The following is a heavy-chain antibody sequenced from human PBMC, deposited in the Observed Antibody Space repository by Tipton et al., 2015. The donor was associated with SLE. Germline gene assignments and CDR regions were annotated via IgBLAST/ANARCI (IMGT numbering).Heavy chain of an antibody. Sequence: SLRLSCAASGFTFSSYGMHWVRQAPGKGLEWVAFIRYDGSNKYYADSVKGRFTISRDNSKNTLYLQMNSLRAEDTAVYYCAKKSYGDYIAYYYYYGMDVWGQGTTVTVSS. CDR1: GFTFSSYG. V-gene: IGHV3-30*02. J-gene: IGHJ6*02. CDR2: IRYDGSNK. D-gene: IGHD4-17*01. CDR3: AKKSYGDYIAYYYYYGMDV.